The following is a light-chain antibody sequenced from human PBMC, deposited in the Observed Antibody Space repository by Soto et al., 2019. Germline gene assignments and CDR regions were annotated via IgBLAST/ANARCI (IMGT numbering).Light chain of an antibody. Sequence: DIVMTQSPDSLAVSLGERATINCKSSQSVLQSSNNKNYLAWYQQKPGQPPKLLIYWASTRESGVPDRFSGSGSGTDFTLTISSLQAEDVAVYYCQQYYSLYTFCQGTNLEIK. V-gene: IGKV4-1*01. CDR2: WAS. CDR1: QSVLQSSNNKNY. J-gene: IGKJ2*01. CDR3: QQYYSLYT.